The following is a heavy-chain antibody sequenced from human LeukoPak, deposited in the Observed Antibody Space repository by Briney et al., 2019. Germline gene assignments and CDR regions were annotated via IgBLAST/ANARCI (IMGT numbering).Heavy chain of an antibody. CDR2: INPNSGGT. D-gene: IGHD3-3*01. CDR3: ARDLNIGSIFGEGNWFDP. V-gene: IGHV1-2*02. CDR1: GYTFTGYY. J-gene: IGHJ5*02. Sequence: ASVKVSCKASGYTFTGYYMHWVRQAPGQGLEWMGWINPNSGGTNYAQKFQGRVTMTRGTSISTAYMELSRLRSDDTAVYYCARDLNIGSIFGEGNWFDPWGQGTLVTVSS.